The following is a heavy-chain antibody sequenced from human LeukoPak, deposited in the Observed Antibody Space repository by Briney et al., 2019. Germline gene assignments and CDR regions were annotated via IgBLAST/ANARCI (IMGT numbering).Heavy chain of an antibody. D-gene: IGHD2-2*01. CDR2: MNPNSGNT. CDR1: GYTFTSYD. J-gene: IGHJ3*02. V-gene: IGHV1-8*03. Sequence: ASVKVSCKASGYTFTSYDINWVRQATGQGLEWMGWMNPNSGNTGYAQKFQGRVTITRNTSISTAYMELSSLRFEDTAVYYCARGLLPLIVVVPAAMDDAFDIWGQGTMVTVSS. CDR3: ARGLLPLIVVVPAAMDDAFDI.